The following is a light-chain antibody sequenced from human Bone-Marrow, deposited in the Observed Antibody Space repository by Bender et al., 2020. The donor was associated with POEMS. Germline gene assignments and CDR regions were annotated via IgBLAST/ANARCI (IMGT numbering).Light chain of an antibody. V-gene: IGLV2-8*01. CDR3: CSFAGNFNWV. Sequence: QSALTQPPSASGSLGQSVTISCTGTSSDVGGYNYVSWYQHHPGKAPRLVIYDVNKRPSGVPDRFSGSKSGNTASLTVSGLQAEDEADYYCCSFAGNFNWVFGGGTKLTVL. J-gene: IGLJ3*02. CDR1: SSDVGGYNY. CDR2: DVN.